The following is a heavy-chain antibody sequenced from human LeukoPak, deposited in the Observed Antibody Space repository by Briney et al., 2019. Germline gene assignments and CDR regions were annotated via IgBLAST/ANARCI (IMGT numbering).Heavy chain of an antibody. D-gene: IGHD1-26*01. V-gene: IGHV4-39*01. J-gene: IGHJ4*02. CDR2: MHYSGTT. CDR3: ARNDRGRPADY. Sequence: SETLSLTCTVSGGSINNSPYYWGWIRQPPGKELEWIVSMHYSGTTYYNPSLKSRVTISIDTSKNQFSPRLISVTAADTAVFYCARNDRGRPADYWGQGTLVTVSS. CDR1: GGSINNSPYY.